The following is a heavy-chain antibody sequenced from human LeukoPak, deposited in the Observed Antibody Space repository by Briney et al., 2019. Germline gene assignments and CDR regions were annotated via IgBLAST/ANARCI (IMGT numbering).Heavy chain of an antibody. Sequence: GGTLRLSCAASGFTFRRYGMNWVRQAPGKGLEWVSYISSSGSTIYYADSVKGRFTISRDNAKNSLYLQMNSLRAEDTAVYYCARPVHYYYDSSGYNVPWGQGILVTVSS. CDR1: GFTFRRYG. V-gene: IGHV3-48*03. J-gene: IGHJ5*02. CDR3: ARPVHYYYDSSGYNVP. CDR2: ISSSGSTI. D-gene: IGHD3-22*01.